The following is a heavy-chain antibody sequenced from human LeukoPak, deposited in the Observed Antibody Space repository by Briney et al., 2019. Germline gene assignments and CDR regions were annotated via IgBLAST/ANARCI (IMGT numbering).Heavy chain of an antibody. CDR1: GGSISSGDYD. J-gene: IGHJ4*02. CDR2: IYYSGSA. CDR3: ASGSTEGYSYGYRRVSFDN. Sequence: PSQTLSLTCTVSGGSISSGDYDWSWIRQPPGKGLEWIGCIYYSGSAYYNPSLKSRVSISVDTSKNQFSLKLSSVTDADTAVYYCASGSTEGYSYGYRRVSFDNWGQGTLVTVSS. D-gene: IGHD5-18*01. V-gene: IGHV4-30-4*01.